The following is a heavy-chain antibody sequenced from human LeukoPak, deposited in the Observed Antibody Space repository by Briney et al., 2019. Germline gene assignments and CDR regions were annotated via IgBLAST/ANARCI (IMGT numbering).Heavy chain of an antibody. CDR2: ISSDGGET. Sequence: GGSLRLSCAASGFFFGNAVHWIRQAPGKGLEWVAVISSDGGETHYIDSVKGRFTISRDNSQSTLYLQMDSLRPEDTAVYYCARAPGVLNWVSLIYYFDNWGQGTLVTVSS. J-gene: IGHJ4*02. CDR3: ARAPGVLNWVSLIYYFDN. V-gene: IGHV3-30-3*01. D-gene: IGHD3-3*01. CDR1: GFFFGNA.